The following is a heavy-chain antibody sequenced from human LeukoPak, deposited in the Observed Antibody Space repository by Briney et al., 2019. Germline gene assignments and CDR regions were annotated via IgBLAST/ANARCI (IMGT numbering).Heavy chain of an antibody. V-gene: IGHV4-4*02. CDR3: TRESGAFSPFGF. Sequence: PSEPLSLTCDVSGGSIMTTNWWSWVRQPPNKGLEWIGEVHLSGATNYKPSLKSRVTMSIDTSKNHLSLELTSVTAADTAMYYCTRESGAFSPFGFWGQGTLVTVSS. CDR2: VHLSGAT. D-gene: IGHD1-26*01. CDR1: GGSIMTTNW. J-gene: IGHJ4*02.